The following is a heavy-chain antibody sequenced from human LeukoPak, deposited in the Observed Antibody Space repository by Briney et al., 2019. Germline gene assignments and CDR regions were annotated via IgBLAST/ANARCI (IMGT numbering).Heavy chain of an antibody. D-gene: IGHD3-16*02. CDR3: AREIMITFGGVIEPDAFDI. V-gene: IGHV4-39*07. CDR2: IYYSGST. CDR1: GGSISSSSYY. J-gene: IGHJ3*02. Sequence: SETLSLTCTVSGGSISSSSYYWGWIRQPPGKGLEWIRSIYYSGSTYYNPSLKSRVTISVDTSKNQFSLKLSSVTAADTAVYYCAREIMITFGGVIEPDAFDIWGQGTMVTVSS.